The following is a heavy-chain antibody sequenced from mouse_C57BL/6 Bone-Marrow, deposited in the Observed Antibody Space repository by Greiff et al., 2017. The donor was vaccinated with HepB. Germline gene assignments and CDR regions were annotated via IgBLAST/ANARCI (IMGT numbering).Heavy chain of an antibody. CDR1: GYTFTSYW. CDR2: IHPNSGST. J-gene: IGHJ1*03. V-gene: IGHV1-64*01. CDR3: ARCSSDWYFDV. Sequence: QVQLQQPGAELVKPGASVKLSCKASGYTFTSYWMHWVKQRPGQGLEWIGMIHPNSGSTNYNEKFKSKATLTVDKSSSTAYMQLSSLTSEDSAVYYCARCSSDWYFDVWGTGTTVTVSS. D-gene: IGHD1-1*01.